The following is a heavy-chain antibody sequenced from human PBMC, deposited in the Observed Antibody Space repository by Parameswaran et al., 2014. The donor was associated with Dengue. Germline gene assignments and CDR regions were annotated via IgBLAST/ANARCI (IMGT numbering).Heavy chain of an antibody. CDR2: IYTSGST. D-gene: IGHD3-22*01. J-gene: IGHJ3*02. V-gene: IGHV4-61*02. Sequence: RWIRQPPGKGLEWIGRIYTSGSTNYNPSLKSRVTISVDTSKNQFSLKLSSVTAADTAVYYCAGDYYDSSGYYLSSTGAFDIWGQGTMVTVSS. CDR3: AGDYYDSSGYYLSSTGAFDI.